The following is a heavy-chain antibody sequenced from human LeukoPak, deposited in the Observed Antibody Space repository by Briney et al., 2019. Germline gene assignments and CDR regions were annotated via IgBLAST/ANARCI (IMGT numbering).Heavy chain of an antibody. Sequence: SETLSLTCAVYGGSFSGYYWSWIRQPPGKGLEWIGEINHSGSTNYNPSLKSRVTISVDTSKNQFSLKLSSVTAADTAVYYCARGGRRYGSGSYYNNWFDPWGQGTLVTVSS. V-gene: IGHV4-34*01. D-gene: IGHD3-10*01. CDR2: INHSGST. CDR3: ARGGRRYGSGSYYNNWFDP. CDR1: GGSFSGYY. J-gene: IGHJ5*02.